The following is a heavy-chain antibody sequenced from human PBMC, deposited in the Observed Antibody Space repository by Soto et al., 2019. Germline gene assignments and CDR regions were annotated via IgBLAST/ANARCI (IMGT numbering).Heavy chain of an antibody. CDR3: AATYCGGDCDDYYFYYAMDV. D-gene: IGHD2-21*02. Sequence: SETLSLTCTVSTGSVSSGSYYWSWIRQPPGKGLEWIGYIYYSGSTNYNPSLKSRVTISVDTSKSQFSLKLSSVTAADTAVYYCAATYCGGDCDDYYFYYAMDVWGQGTMVTVSS. CDR1: TGSVSSGSYY. V-gene: IGHV4-61*01. CDR2: IYYSGST. J-gene: IGHJ6*02.